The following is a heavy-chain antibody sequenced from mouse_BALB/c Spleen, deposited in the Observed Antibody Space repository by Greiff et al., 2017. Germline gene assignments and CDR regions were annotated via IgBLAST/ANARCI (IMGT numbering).Heavy chain of an antibody. CDR1: GFNIKDTY. CDR2: IDPANGNT. CDR3: AIHYYGYNAMDY. J-gene: IGHJ4*01. V-gene: IGHV14-3*02. Sequence: EVKLVESGAELVKPGASVKLSCTASGFNIKDTYMHWVKQRPEQGLEWIGRIDPANGNTKYDPKFQGKATITADTSSNTAYLQLSSLTSEDTAVYYCAIHYYGYNAMDYWGQGTSVTVSS. D-gene: IGHD1-2*01.